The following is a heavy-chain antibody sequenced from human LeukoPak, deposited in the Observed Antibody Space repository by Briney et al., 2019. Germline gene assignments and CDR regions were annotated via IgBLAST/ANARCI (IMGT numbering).Heavy chain of an antibody. Sequence: PGGSLRLSCAASGFTFRSYAMSWVRQAPGKGLEWVSGISASGGSTYYADSVKGRFTISRDNSRNTLYLQMNSLRAEDTAVYYCAREYCSSTSCLYDYWGQGTLVTVSS. J-gene: IGHJ4*02. CDR1: GFTFRSYA. CDR3: AREYCSSTSCLYDY. CDR2: ISASGGST. D-gene: IGHD2-2*01. V-gene: IGHV3-23*01.